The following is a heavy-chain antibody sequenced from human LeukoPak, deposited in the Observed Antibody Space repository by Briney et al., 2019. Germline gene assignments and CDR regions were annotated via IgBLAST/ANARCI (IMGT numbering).Heavy chain of an antibody. CDR2: IYHSGST. V-gene: IGHV4-38-2*01. D-gene: IGHD5-18*01. Sequence: PSETLSLTCAVSGYSISSGYYWGWIRQPPGKGLEWIGSIYHSGSTYYNPSLKSRVTISVDTSKNQFSLKLSSVTAADTAVYYCARLRGYSYGYPYDYWGQGTLGTVSS. CDR3: ARLRGYSYGYPYDY. J-gene: IGHJ4*02. CDR1: GYSISSGYY.